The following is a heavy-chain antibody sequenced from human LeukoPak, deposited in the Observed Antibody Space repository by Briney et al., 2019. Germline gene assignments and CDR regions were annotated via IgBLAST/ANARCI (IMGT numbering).Heavy chain of an antibody. J-gene: IGHJ4*02. CDR2: ISYDGSNK. CDR1: GGTFSSYA. Sequence: SCKASGGTFSSYAMHWVRQAPGKGLEWVAVISYDGSNKYYADSVKGRFTISRDNSKNTLYLQMNSLRAEDTAVYYCARDLRAAGYFDYWGQGTLVTVSS. V-gene: IGHV3-30*04. D-gene: IGHD6-13*01. CDR3: ARDLRAAGYFDY.